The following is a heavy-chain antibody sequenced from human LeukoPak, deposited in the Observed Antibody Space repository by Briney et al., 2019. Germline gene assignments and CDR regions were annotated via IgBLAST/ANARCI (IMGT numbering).Heavy chain of an antibody. V-gene: IGHV1-18*01. CDR1: GGSFNSYV. CDR2: ISAYNGNT. CDR3: ARMAFTAEYFQH. D-gene: IGHD3-3*02. J-gene: IGHJ1*01. Sequence: ASVKVSCKASGGSFNSYVITWVRQAPGQGLEWMGWISAYNGNTNYAQKLQGRVTMTTDTSTSTAYMELRSLRSEDTAVYYCARMAFTAEYFQHWGQGTLVTVSS.